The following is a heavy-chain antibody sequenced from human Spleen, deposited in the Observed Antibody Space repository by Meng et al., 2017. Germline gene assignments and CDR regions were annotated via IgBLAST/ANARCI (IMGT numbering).Heavy chain of an antibody. CDR3: ARGGWSLDY. Sequence: QVQLQQWGAGLVKPSETLSLTCTVSGGSISSYYWSWIRQPPGKGLEWIGYIYYSGSTNYNPSLKSRVTISVDTSKNQFSLNLSSVTAADTAVYYCARGGWSLDYWGQGTLVTVSS. CDR1: GGSISSYY. V-gene: IGHV4-59*08. D-gene: IGHD2-15*01. CDR2: IYYSGST. J-gene: IGHJ4*02.